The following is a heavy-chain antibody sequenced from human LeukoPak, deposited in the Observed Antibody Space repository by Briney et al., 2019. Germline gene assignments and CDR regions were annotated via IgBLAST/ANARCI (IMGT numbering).Heavy chain of an antibody. CDR1: GGSISSSSYY. J-gene: IGHJ3*02. CDR2: IYYSGST. D-gene: IGHD6-19*01. Sequence: ETVSLTCTVSGGSISSSSYYWGWIRQPPGKGLEWIGSIYYSGSTYYNPSLKSRVTISADTSKNQFSLKLSSVTAADTAVYYCARQIAGGWDAFDIWGQGPLSPVSS. V-gene: IGHV4-39*01. CDR3: ARQIAGGWDAFDI.